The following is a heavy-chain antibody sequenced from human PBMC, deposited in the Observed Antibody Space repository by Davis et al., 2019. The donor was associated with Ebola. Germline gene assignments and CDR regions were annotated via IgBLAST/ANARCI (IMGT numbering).Heavy chain of an antibody. Sequence: HTGGSLRLSCAASGFTFSSYWMHWVRQAPGKGLEWVSGISWNSDSRGYADSVKGRFTISRDSSKNTLYLQMNSLRPEDTAVYYCARDLPGGDWYFDLWGRGTLVTVSS. CDR3: ARDLPGGDWYFDL. V-gene: IGHV3-74*01. CDR1: GFTFSSYW. CDR2: ISWNSDSR. J-gene: IGHJ2*01. D-gene: IGHD1-14*01.